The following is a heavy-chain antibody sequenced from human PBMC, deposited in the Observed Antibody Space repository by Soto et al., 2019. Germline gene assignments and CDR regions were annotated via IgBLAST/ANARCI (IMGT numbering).Heavy chain of an antibody. CDR1: GFTFSSYG. J-gene: IGHJ4*02. Sequence: GGSLRLSCAASGFTFSSYGMHWVRQAPGKGLEWVAVISYDGSNKYYADSVKGRFTISRDNSKNTLYLQMNSLRAEDTAVYYCAKRVGPFWSGYYDYWGQGTLVTVSS. D-gene: IGHD3-3*01. V-gene: IGHV3-30*18. CDR2: ISYDGSNK. CDR3: AKRVGPFWSGYYDY.